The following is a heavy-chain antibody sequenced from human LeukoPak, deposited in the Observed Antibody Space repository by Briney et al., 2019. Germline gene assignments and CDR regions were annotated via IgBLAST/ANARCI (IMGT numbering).Heavy chain of an antibody. CDR1: GGSISSYY. Sequence: PSETLSLSCTVSGGSISSYYWSWVRQPPGEGLEYIGYIYYSGNTTPNPSLNSRVTISVDTSKNQFSLNLTSVTAADTAVYYCARHPSVRGPSHFQNWGQGTLVTVSS. V-gene: IGHV4-59*08. D-gene: IGHD3-10*01. CDR3: ARHPSVRGPSHFQN. J-gene: IGHJ1*01. CDR2: IYYSGNT.